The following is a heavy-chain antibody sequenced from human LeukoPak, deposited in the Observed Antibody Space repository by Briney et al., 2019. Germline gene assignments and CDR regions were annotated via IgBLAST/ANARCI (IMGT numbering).Heavy chain of an antibody. V-gene: IGHV3-23*01. Sequence: PGGSLRLSCAASGFTFSSYAMSWVRQAPGKGLEWVSAISGSVGSTYYADSLKGRCTISRDNSKKTLYLQMNSLRAEDTAVYYCASWYGGIRGYWGQGTLVTVSS. J-gene: IGHJ4*02. CDR3: ASWYGGIRGY. CDR1: GFTFSSYA. CDR2: ISGSVGST. D-gene: IGHD4-23*01.